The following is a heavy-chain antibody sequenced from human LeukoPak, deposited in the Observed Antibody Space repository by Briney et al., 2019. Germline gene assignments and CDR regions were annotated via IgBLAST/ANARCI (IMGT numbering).Heavy chain of an antibody. D-gene: IGHD3-10*01. V-gene: IGHV4-59*01. J-gene: IGHJ4*02. CDR2: IHYSGAT. CDR3: ARDGGYGSGSSL. CDR1: GDSISGYF. Sequence: PSETLSLTCTVSGDSISGYFWSWIRQTPGKGLEWIGYIHYSGATNYNPSLKSRVTMSVDTSKDQFSLKLSSVIAADTAVYYCARDGGYGSGSSLWGQGTLVTVSS.